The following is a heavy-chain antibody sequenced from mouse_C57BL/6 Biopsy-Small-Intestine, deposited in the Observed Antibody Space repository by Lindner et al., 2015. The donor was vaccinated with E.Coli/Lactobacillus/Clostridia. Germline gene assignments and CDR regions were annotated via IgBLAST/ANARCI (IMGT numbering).Heavy chain of an antibody. J-gene: IGHJ1*01. CDR1: GGTLSSYG. V-gene: IGHV1-81*01. CDR3: ARDGKYNSRGYYEAYYGMDV. Sequence: ASVKVSCKASGGTLSSYGISWVRQAPGQGLEWMGGIIPILDTTNYAQKFQGRVTITADESTSTAYMELSSLRSEDTAVYYCARDGKYNSRGYYEAYYGMDVWGQGATVTVSS. D-gene: IGHD1-1*01. CDR2: IIPILDTT.